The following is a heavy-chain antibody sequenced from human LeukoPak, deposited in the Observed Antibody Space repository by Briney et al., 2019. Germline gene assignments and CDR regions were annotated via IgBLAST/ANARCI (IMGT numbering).Heavy chain of an antibody. D-gene: IGHD5-12*01. CDR3: ARAGGSWSFDY. Sequence: SETLSLTCSVSGASISTYYWSWIRQPPGKELEWIGYLYFSGSTNYNPSLKSRVTISADTSKNQFSLKLNSVTAADTAVYYCARAGGSWSFDYLGQGTLVTVSS. J-gene: IGHJ4*02. CDR2: LYFSGST. CDR1: GASISTYY. V-gene: IGHV4-59*01.